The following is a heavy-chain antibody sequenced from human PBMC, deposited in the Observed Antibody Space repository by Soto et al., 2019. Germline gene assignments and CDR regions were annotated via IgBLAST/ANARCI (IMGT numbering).Heavy chain of an antibody. V-gene: IGHV3-30-3*01. CDR2: ISHDGSNR. CDR3: ARDRCYDGTCYSASDS. J-gene: IGHJ5*01. D-gene: IGHD2-15*01. CDR1: GFAFNIYA. Sequence: GGSLRLSCAASGFAFNIYAIHWVRQAPGKGLEWVAVISHDGSNRYYTDSVRGRFTISRDNSKNTVYLEMNSLRDEDTAVYYWARDRCYDGTCYSASDSWGQGTLVTVAS.